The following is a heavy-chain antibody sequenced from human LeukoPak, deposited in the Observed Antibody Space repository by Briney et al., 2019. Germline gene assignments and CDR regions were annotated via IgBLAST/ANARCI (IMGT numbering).Heavy chain of an antibody. Sequence: SETLSLTCAVYGGSFSGCYWSWIRQPPGKGLEWIGEINHSGSTNYNPSLKSRVTISVDTSKNQFSLKLSSVTAADTAVYYCARGPRYYDFWSGLRFDYWGQGTLVTVSS. CDR1: GGSFSGCY. D-gene: IGHD3-3*01. CDR3: ARGPRYYDFWSGLRFDY. J-gene: IGHJ4*02. CDR2: INHSGST. V-gene: IGHV4-34*01.